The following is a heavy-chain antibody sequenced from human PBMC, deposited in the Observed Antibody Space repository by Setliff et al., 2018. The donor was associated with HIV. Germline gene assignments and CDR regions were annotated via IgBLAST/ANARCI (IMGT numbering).Heavy chain of an antibody. V-gene: IGHV1-8*01. D-gene: IGHD4-17*01. Sequence: ASVKVSCKASGYTFTSYDINWVRQATGQGLEWMGWMNPNSGNTGYAQKFQGRVTMTRNTSTNTAYMELRSLRSDDTAVYYCARGYGAFDIWGQGTMVTVSS. CDR2: MNPNSGNT. CDR1: GYTFTSYD. CDR3: ARGYGAFDI. J-gene: IGHJ3*02.